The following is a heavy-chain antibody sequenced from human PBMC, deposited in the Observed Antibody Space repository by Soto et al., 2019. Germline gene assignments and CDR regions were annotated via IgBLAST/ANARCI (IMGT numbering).Heavy chain of an antibody. V-gene: IGHV4-59*08. CDR3: ASTPSGNYFPFYLDY. CDR1: AGSISSYY. J-gene: IGHJ4*02. CDR2: IYYSGST. Sequence: SETLSLTCTVSAGSISSYYWSWIRQPPGKGLERIGYIYYSGSTNYNPSLESRVTISVDTSKNQFSLKLSSVTAADTAVYYCASTPSGNYFPFYLDYWGQGTLVTVSS. D-gene: IGHD1-26*01.